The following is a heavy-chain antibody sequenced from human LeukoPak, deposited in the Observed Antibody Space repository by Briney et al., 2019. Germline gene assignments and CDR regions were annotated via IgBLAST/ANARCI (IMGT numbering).Heavy chain of an antibody. CDR3: AKEGCIGISCYANC. J-gene: IGHJ4*02. CDR1: GFTFSSFA. D-gene: IGHD2-2*01. Sequence: GGSLRLSCAASGFTFSSFAMSWVRQAPGKGLEWVSDISGSGGSTYYADSVKGRFTISRDNSKNTLYLQMNSLRADDTAVYYCAKEGCIGISCYANCWGQGTLVTVSS. CDR2: ISGSGGST. V-gene: IGHV3-23*01.